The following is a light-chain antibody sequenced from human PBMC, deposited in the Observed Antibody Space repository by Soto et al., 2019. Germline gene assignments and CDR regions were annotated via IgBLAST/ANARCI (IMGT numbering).Light chain of an antibody. V-gene: IGKV3-15*01. CDR3: QQYNDWPPST. Sequence: EIVMTQSPATLSMSPGERATLSCRASQSVSSSLAWYQQTPGQAPRLLIYSASTRATGIPARFSGSGSGTECTLTISSLQSEDFAVYYCQQYNDWPPSTFGQGTKVEIK. CDR1: QSVSSS. J-gene: IGKJ1*01. CDR2: SAS.